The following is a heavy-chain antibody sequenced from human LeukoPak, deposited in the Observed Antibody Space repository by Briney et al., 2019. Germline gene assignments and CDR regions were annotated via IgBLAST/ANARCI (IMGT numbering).Heavy chain of an antibody. CDR3: AREKTSGLVVVNAYFDY. CDR1: GFTFDDYG. CDR2: INWNGGST. V-gene: IGHV3-20*04. Sequence: GESLKISCAASGFTFDDYGMSWVRQAPGKGLEWVSGINWNGGSTGYADSVKGRFTISRDNAKNSLYLQMNSLRAEDTALYYCAREKTSGLVVVNAYFDYWGQGTLVTVSS. J-gene: IGHJ4*02. D-gene: IGHD3-22*01.